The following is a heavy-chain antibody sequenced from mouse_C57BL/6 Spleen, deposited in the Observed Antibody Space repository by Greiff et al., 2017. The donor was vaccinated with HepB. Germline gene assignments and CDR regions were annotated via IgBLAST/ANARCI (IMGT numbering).Heavy chain of an antibody. D-gene: IGHD2-3*01. CDR3: PPDGYYDAMDY. CDR2: IRLKSDNYAT. J-gene: IGHJ4*01. CDR1: GFTFSNYW. V-gene: IGHV6-3*01. Sequence: EVKLEESGGGLVQPGGSMKLSCVASGFTFSNYWMNWVRQSPEKGLEWVAQIRLKSDNYATHYAESVKGRFTISRDDSKSSVYLQMNNLRAEDTGIYYCPPDGYYDAMDYWGQGTSVTVSS.